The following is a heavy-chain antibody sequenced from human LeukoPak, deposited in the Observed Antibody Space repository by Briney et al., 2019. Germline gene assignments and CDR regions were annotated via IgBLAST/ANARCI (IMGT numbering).Heavy chain of an antibody. Sequence: GGSLRLSCAGSGFTFGTFWMHWVRQAPGKGLEWVSRISGDGSTTSYADSVRGRFTISRDNAKNSLYLQMSSLRAEDTAVYYCARDIGSGTTGATGVLVNWGQGTLVTVSS. CDR2: ISGDGSTT. V-gene: IGHV3-74*01. J-gene: IGHJ4*02. D-gene: IGHD1-1*01. CDR1: GFTFGTFW. CDR3: ARDIGSGTTGATGVLVN.